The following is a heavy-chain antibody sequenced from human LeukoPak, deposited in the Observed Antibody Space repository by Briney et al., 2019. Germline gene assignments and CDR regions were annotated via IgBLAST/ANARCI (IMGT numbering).Heavy chain of an antibody. CDR3: ARSDYSGSGSLVY. CDR2: LSYDGSNK. J-gene: IGHJ4*02. V-gene: IGHV3-30*03. Sequence: GGSLRLSCAASGFTFSSCGMHWVRQAPGKGLEWVAVLSYDGSNKYYADSVKGRFSISRDNSKDTLYLQINSLRAEDTAVYYCARSDYSGSGSLVYWGQGTLVTVS. D-gene: IGHD3-10*01. CDR1: GFTFSSCG.